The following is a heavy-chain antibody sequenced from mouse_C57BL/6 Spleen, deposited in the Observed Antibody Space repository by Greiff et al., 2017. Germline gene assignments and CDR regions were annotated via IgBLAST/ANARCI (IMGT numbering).Heavy chain of an antibody. D-gene: IGHD2-2*01. CDR3: ARGREVYYGNDVAY. CDR1: GYPFTDYY. CDR2: IYTKNGGN. V-gene: IGHV1-34*01. J-gene: IGHJ3*01. Sequence: VQLLQSGPGLVKPGASVKLSCTASGYPFTDYYMHWVQQSQGKSLEWIGYIYTKNGGNCYNQKFKGMATLTVDKSSSKAYMELRSLTSEDSAVYYWARGREVYYGNDVAYWGQGTLVTVSA.